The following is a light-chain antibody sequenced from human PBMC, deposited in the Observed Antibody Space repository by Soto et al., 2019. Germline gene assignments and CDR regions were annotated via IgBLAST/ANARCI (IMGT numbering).Light chain of an antibody. J-gene: IGLJ1*01. V-gene: IGLV2-14*01. CDR1: RRDVGGYDC. CDR3: SSYSISTAYL. CDR2: EVS. Sequence: QSLLTEPACVSASPGQSFTISCTGTRRDVGGYDCVSWYQLLPGKAPTLMGFEVSNRPSGVSYRFSGSKSGKPASLSISGLQAENDAHYFCSSYSISTAYLFGTGTKVTVL.